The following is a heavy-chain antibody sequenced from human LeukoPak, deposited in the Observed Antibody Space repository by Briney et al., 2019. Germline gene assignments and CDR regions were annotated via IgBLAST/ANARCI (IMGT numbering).Heavy chain of an antibody. J-gene: IGHJ4*02. CDR2: ITGRSDKT. CDR3: AKGGWLDD. CDR1: GFNFNKYD. Sequence: GGSLRLSCAASGFNFNKYDMTWARQAPGKGLEWVSTITGRSDKTYYTDSVKGRFVTSRDNSKDTLYLQMYSLRAEDTALYYCAKGGWLDDLGQGALVTVSS. D-gene: IGHD6-19*01. V-gene: IGHV3-23*01.